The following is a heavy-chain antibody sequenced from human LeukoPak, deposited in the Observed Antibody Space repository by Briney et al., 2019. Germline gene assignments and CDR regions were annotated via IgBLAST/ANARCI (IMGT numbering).Heavy chain of an antibody. CDR1: GGTFSSYA. J-gene: IGHJ4*02. CDR2: INPSGGST. D-gene: IGHD3-9*01. CDR3: ASGFDWLLYFDY. Sequence: ASVKVSCKASGGTFSSYAISWVRPAPGQGLEWMGIINPSGGSTSYAQKFQGRVTMTRDTSTSTVYMELSSLRSEDTAVYYCASGFDWLLYFDYWGQGTLVTVSS. V-gene: IGHV1-46*01.